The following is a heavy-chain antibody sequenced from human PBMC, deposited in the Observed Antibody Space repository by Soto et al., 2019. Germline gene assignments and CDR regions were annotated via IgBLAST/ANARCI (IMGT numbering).Heavy chain of an antibody. D-gene: IGHD6-6*01. CDR2: IYHSGTT. Sequence: SETLSLTCAVSGYSISSGYYWGWIRQPPGKGLEWIGSIYHSGTTNYSPSLKSRVSISVDTSKNQFSLNLTSLTAADTAVYYCARAPKVSGSAQTRPDFWGQGSLVTVSS. CDR3: ARAPKVSGSAQTRPDF. V-gene: IGHV4-38-2*01. J-gene: IGHJ4*02. CDR1: GYSISSGYY.